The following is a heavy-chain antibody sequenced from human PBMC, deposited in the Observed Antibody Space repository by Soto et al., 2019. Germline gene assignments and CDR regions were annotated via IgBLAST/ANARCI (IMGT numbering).Heavy chain of an antibody. D-gene: IGHD3-22*01. CDR2: IIPILGIA. Sequence: ASVKVSCKASGGTFSSYTISWVRQAPGQGLEWMGRIIPILGIANYAQKFQGRVTMTRDTSTSTVYMELSSLRSEETAVYYCARDGTMIVVAALDVWGKGNLVAVAS. J-gene: IGHJ4*02. CDR3: ARDGTMIVVAALDV. V-gene: IGHV1-69*04. CDR1: GGTFSSYT.